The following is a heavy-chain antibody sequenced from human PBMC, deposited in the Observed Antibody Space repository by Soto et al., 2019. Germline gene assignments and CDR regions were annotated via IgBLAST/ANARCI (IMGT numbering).Heavy chain of an antibody. D-gene: IGHD1-20*01. J-gene: IGHJ5*02. CDR1: GFTFSSYS. Sequence: GESLKISCAASGFTFSSYSMNWVRQAPGKGLEWVSYISSSSSTIYYADSVKGRFTISRDNAKNSLYLQMNSLRDEDTAVYYCAREGITGNLYTWFDPWGQGTLVTVSS. CDR3: AREGITGNLYTWFDP. V-gene: IGHV3-48*02. CDR2: ISSSSSTI.